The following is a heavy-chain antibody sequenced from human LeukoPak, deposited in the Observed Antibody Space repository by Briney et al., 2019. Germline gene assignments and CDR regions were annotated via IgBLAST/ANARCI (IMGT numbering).Heavy chain of an antibody. CDR1: RASISSGDYL. CDR2: IYYSGST. V-gene: IGHV4-30-4*01. CDR3: ARVTLFRGARIDS. J-gene: IGHJ4*02. Sequence: SETLSLTCTVSRASISSGDYLWSWIRQPPGMGLEWIGNIYYSGSTNYNASLKSRVTISIDTSKNQFSLNLSTVTAADTAVYFCARVTLFRGARIDSWCQGTLVTVSS. D-gene: IGHD3-10*01.